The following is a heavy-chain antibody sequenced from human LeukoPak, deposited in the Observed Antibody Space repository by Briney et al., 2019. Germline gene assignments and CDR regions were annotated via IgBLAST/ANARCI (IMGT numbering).Heavy chain of an antibody. CDR2: ISAYNGNT. Sequence: ASVKVSCKASGYTFTSYGISWVRQAPGQGLEWMGWISAYNGNTNYAQKLQGRVTMTTDTSTSTAYMELRSLRSDDTAVYYCASDYYGSGSYGTYSYYYYYGMGVWGQGTTVTVSS. V-gene: IGHV1-18*01. CDR1: GYTFTSYG. CDR3: ASDYYGSGSYGTYSYYYYYGMGV. J-gene: IGHJ6*02. D-gene: IGHD3-10*01.